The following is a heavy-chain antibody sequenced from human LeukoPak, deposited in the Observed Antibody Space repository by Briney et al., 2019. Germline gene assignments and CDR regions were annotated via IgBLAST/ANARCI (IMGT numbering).Heavy chain of an antibody. CDR3: ARDGPEQMVDFDY. J-gene: IGHJ4*02. D-gene: IGHD6-13*01. V-gene: IGHV1-2*02. CDR2: IHPNNGAT. Sequence: ASVKVSCKASGYTFTGSGWYLYWLRQAPGQGLECVGWIHPNNGATLYAQKFQGRVAMTTDTSISTAYMELSRLRPDDTAMYYCARDGPEQMVDFDYWGQGTLVTVSS. CDR1: GYTFTGSGWY.